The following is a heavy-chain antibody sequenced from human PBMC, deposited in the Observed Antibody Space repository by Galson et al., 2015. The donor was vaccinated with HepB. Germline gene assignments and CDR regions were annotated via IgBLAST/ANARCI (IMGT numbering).Heavy chain of an antibody. D-gene: IGHD3-16*02. CDR3: ARGVVGDAFDI. CDR2: ISSSSSYT. Sequence: SLRLSCAASGFTFSGYYMSWIRQAPGKGLEWVSYISSSSSYTNYADSVKGRFTISRDNAKNSLYLQMNSLRAEGTAVYYCARGVVGDAFDIWGQGTMVTVSS. CDR1: GFTFSGYY. V-gene: IGHV3-11*05. J-gene: IGHJ3*02.